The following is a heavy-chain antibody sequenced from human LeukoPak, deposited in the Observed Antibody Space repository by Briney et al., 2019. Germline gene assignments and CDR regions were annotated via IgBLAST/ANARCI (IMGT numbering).Heavy chain of an antibody. CDR3: ARRRRSGSQVLDF. J-gene: IGHJ4*02. Sequence: SETLSLTCAVYGGSFSDYYWSWIRQPPGKGLEWIGEINHSGSTNYNSSLKSRVIISVDTSKNQSSLRLSSVTAADTAAYYCARRRRSGSQVLDFWGQGTLVTVSS. CDR2: INHSGST. V-gene: IGHV4-34*01. D-gene: IGHD1-26*01. CDR1: GGSFSDYY.